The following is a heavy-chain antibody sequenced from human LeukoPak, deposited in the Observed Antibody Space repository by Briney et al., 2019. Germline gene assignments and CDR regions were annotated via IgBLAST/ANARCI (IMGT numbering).Heavy chain of an antibody. CDR1: GFTFSSYG. D-gene: IGHD6-19*01. V-gene: IGHV3-33*08. CDR2: IWYDGSNK. Sequence: GGSLRLSCAASGFTFSSYGMHWVRQAPGKGLEWVAVIWYDGSNKYYADSVKGRFTISRDNSKNTLYLQMNSLRAEDTAVYYCARDLSSSGWTLYYLGQGTLVTVSS. CDR3: ARDLSSSGWTLYY. J-gene: IGHJ4*02.